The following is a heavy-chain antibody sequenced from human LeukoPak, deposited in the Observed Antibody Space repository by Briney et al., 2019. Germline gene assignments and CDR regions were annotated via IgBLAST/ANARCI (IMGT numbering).Heavy chain of an antibody. Sequence: GASVKVSCKASGYTFTSYGISWVRQAPGQGLEWMGWISAYNGNTNYAQKLQGRVTMTTDTSTSTAYMELRSLRSDDTAVYYCARDPYDSSGYYYDLPPGIDYFDYWGQGTLVTVSS. V-gene: IGHV1-18*01. J-gene: IGHJ4*02. D-gene: IGHD3-22*01. CDR2: ISAYNGNT. CDR3: ARDPYDSSGYYYDLPPGIDYFDY. CDR1: GYTFTSYG.